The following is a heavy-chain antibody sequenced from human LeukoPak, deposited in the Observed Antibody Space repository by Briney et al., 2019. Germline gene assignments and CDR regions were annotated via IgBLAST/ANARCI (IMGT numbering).Heavy chain of an antibody. CDR3: AREGGSGYYPSPLGFDY. J-gene: IGHJ4*02. D-gene: IGHD3-22*01. CDR1: GGFISSYY. CDR2: IYYSGST. Sequence: SETLSLTCTVSGGFISSYYWSWIRQPPGKGLEWIGYIYYSGSTNYNPSLKSRVTISVDTSKNQFSLKLSSVTAADTAVYYCAREGGSGYYPSPLGFDYWGQGTLVTVSS. V-gene: IGHV4-59*01.